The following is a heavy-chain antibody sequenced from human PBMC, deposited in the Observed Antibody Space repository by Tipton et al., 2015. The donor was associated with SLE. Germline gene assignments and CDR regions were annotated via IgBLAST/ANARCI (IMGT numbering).Heavy chain of an antibody. Sequence: QLVQSGPEVKKPGESLRISCKGSGYSFTSYWISWVRQMPGKGLEWMGRIDPSDSYTNYSPSFQGHVTISADKSISTAYLQWSSLKASDTAMYYCARRHRRITIFGVVDAFDIWGQGTMVTVSS. D-gene: IGHD3-3*01. CDR3: ARRHRRITIFGVVDAFDI. CDR2: IDPSDSYT. CDR1: GYSFTSYW. V-gene: IGHV5-10-1*01. J-gene: IGHJ3*02.